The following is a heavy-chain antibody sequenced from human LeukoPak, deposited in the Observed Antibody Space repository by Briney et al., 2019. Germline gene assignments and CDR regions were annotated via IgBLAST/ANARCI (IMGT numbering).Heavy chain of an antibody. Sequence: ASVKVSCKASGYTFTAYYMHWVRKAPEQGLEGMGWINPNSGDTDYAQKFQGRVTMTRDTSISTAYMEVSRLRSDDTAVYFCARDRAGMPIIYWGQGTLLTVSS. D-gene: IGHD1-14*01. J-gene: IGHJ4*02. CDR1: GYTFTAYY. CDR2: INPNSGDT. V-gene: IGHV1-2*02. CDR3: ARDRAGMPIIY.